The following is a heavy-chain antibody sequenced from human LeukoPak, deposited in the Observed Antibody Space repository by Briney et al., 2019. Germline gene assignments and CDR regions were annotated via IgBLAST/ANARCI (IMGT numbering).Heavy chain of an antibody. CDR2: IYHSGST. Sequence: SETLSLTCAVSGGSISSSNWWSWVRQPPGKGLEWIGEIYHSGSTNYNPSLKSRVTISVDKSKNQFSLKLSSVTAADTAVYYCARHARQAVAGPSDYWGQGTLVTVSS. D-gene: IGHD6-19*01. V-gene: IGHV4-4*02. CDR1: GGSISSSNW. J-gene: IGHJ4*02. CDR3: ARHARQAVAGPSDY.